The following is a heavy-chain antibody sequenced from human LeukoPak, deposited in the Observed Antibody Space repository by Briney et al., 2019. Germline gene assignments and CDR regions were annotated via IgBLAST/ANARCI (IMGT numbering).Heavy chain of an antibody. V-gene: IGHV3-48*04. CDR3: AIPPLSGTGSSRPLAGMDV. D-gene: IGHD3-10*01. CDR1: GFSFSSYS. J-gene: IGHJ6*02. CDR2: ISHTGSTM. Sequence: PGGSLGLSCAASGFSFSSYSMNWVRQAPGKGLEWVSYISHTGSTMSYADSVKGRFTISRDNARNSLYLQMNSLRAEDTAVYYCAIPPLSGTGSSRPLAGMDVWGQGTTVTVSS.